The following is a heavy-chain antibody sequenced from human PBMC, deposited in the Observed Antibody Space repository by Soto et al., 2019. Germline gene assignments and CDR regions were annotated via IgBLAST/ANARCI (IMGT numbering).Heavy chain of an antibody. J-gene: IGHJ6*02. Sequence: ASVKVSCKVSGYTFTGYYMHWVRQAPGQGLEWMGWINPDSGGTNYAQKFQGRVTMTRDTSISTAYMELSRLRSDDTAVYYCARGNDFWSGYYLYYYYGMDVWGQGTTVTVSS. CDR2: INPDSGGT. CDR1: GYTFTGYY. D-gene: IGHD3-3*01. V-gene: IGHV1-2*02. CDR3: ARGNDFWSGYYLYYYYGMDV.